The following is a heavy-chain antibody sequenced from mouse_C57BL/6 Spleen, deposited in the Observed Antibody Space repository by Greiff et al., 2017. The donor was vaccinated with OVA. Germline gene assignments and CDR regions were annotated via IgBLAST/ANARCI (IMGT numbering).Heavy chain of an antibody. CDR3: AYSSGASYYFDY. Sequence: DVQLVESGPGLVKPSQSLSLTCSVTGYSITSGYYWNWIRQFPGNKLEWMGYISYDGSNNYNPSLKNRISITRDTSKNQFFLKLNSVTTEDTATYYCAYSSGASYYFDYWGQGTTLTVSS. J-gene: IGHJ2*01. CDR1: GYSITSGYY. D-gene: IGHD3-2*02. V-gene: IGHV3-6*01. CDR2: ISYDGSN.